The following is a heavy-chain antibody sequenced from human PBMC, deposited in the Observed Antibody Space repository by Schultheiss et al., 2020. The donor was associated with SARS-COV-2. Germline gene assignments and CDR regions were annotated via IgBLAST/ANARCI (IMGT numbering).Heavy chain of an antibody. CDR1: GGTFSSYA. Sequence: ASVKVSCKASGGTFSSYAISWVRQAPGQGLEWMGWISAYNGNTNYAQKLQGRVTMTTDASTSTAYMELSSLRSEDTAVYYCARIFADDAFDIWGQGTMVTVSS. J-gene: IGHJ3*02. CDR2: ISAYNGNT. CDR3: ARIFADDAFDI. V-gene: IGHV1-18*01. D-gene: IGHD3-3*01.